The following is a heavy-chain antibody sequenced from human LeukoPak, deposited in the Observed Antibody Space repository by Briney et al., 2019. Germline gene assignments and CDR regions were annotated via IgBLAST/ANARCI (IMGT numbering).Heavy chain of an antibody. CDR3: ARRGFDAYDI. CDR1: GYRFTTYW. J-gene: IGHJ3*02. Sequence: GXXLXISCQASGYRFTTYWIGGVRQLPGKGLEWMGIIFPGDSVNRYSPSFQGQVTISADKSISTAYLQWTSLKASDTTMYYCARRGFDAYDIWGQGTMVTVSS. V-gene: IGHV5-51*01. CDR2: IFPGDSVN.